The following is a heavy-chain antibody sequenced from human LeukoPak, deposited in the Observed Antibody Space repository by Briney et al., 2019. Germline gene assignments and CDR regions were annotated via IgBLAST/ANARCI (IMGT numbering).Heavy chain of an antibody. CDR2: IKQDGSEK. CDR1: GFTFSSYW. CDR3: ARDDYRRTYYYGSGHEGYFDY. J-gene: IGHJ4*02. D-gene: IGHD3-10*01. Sequence: PGGSLRLSCAASGFTFSSYWMSWVRQAPGRGLEWVANIKQDGSEKYYVDSVKGRFTISRDNAKNSLYLQMNSLRAEDTAVYYCARDDYRRTYYYGSGHEGYFDYWGQGTLVTVSS. V-gene: IGHV3-7*01.